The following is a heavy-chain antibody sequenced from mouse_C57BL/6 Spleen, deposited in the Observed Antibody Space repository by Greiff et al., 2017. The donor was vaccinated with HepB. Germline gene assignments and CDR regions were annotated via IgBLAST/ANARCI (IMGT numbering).Heavy chain of an antibody. J-gene: IGHJ1*03. CDR3: AREGMTTVVGRLWYFDV. CDR2: IDPNSGGT. V-gene: IGHV1-72*01. CDR1: GYTFTSYW. D-gene: IGHD1-1*01. Sequence: QVQLQQPGAELVKPGASVKLSCKASGYTFTSYWMHWVKQRPGRGLEWIGRIDPNSGGTKYNEKFKSKATLTVDKPSSTAYMQLSSLTSEDSAVYYCAREGMTTVVGRLWYFDVWGTGTTVTVSS.